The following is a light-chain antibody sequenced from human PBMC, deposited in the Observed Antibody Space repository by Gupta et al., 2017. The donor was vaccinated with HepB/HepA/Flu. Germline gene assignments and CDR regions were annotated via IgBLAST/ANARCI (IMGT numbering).Light chain of an antibody. CDR1: QGISSY. Sequence: AIRMTQSPSSFSASTGDRVTITCRASQGISSYLAWYQQKPGKAPKLLIYAASTLQSGVPSRFSGSGSGTDFTLTISCLQSEDFATYYCQQDDSDPLTFGQGTKVEIK. CDR2: AAS. J-gene: IGKJ2*01. V-gene: IGKV1-8*01. CDR3: QQDDSDPLT.